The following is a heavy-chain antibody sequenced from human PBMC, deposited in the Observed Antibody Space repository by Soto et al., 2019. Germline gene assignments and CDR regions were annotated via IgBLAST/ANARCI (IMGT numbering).Heavy chain of an antibody. Sequence: ASVKVSCKASGYTFTGYYMHWVRQAPGQGLEWMGWINPNSGGTNYAQKFQGWVTMTRDTSISTAYMELSRLRSDDTAVYYCARDAYRKWWDYDGFGMDVWGQGTTVTVSS. CDR3: ARDAYRKWWDYDGFGMDV. CDR2: INPNSGGT. J-gene: IGHJ6*02. V-gene: IGHV1-2*04. D-gene: IGHD2-8*01. CDR1: GYTFTGYY.